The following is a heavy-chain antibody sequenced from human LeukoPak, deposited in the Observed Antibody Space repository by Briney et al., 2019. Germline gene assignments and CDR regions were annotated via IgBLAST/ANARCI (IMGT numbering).Heavy chain of an antibody. D-gene: IGHD2-15*01. Sequence: SETLSLTCAVYGGSFSGYYWSWIPQPPGKGLEWIGEINHSGSTNYNPSLKSRVTISVDTSKNQFSLKLSSVTAADTAVYYCARGHPYCSGGSCYSGNYYYGMDVWGQGTTVTVSS. CDR3: ARGHPYCSGGSCYSGNYYYGMDV. V-gene: IGHV4-34*01. J-gene: IGHJ6*02. CDR1: GGSFSGYY. CDR2: INHSGST.